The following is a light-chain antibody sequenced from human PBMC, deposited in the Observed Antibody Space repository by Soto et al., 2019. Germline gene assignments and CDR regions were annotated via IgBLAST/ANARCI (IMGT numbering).Light chain of an antibody. J-gene: IGLJ3*02. Sequence: QSVLTQPPSASGTPGQRVTISCSGGSYNVGKNLVYWYQQRPGTAPKLIIFKNNQRPSGVPDRFSGSNSGSSASLAISGLLSEDEADYFCASWDDSLSAWVFGGGTKLTV. CDR1: SYNVGKNL. CDR2: KNN. CDR3: ASWDDSLSAWV. V-gene: IGLV1-47*01.